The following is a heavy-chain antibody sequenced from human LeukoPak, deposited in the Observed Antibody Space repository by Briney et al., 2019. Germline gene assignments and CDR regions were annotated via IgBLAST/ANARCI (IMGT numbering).Heavy chain of an antibody. V-gene: IGHV4-34*01. CDR2: IYPRGGT. Sequence: SETLSLTCAVYGGSFSGYYWSWIRQPPGKGLEWIGYIYPRGGTYYNPSLKSRVILSLDKSANQFSLNLSSVTAADTAVYYCARFSPRAMGNYLDFWGQGTLVTVSS. D-gene: IGHD7-27*01. J-gene: IGHJ4*02. CDR1: GGSFSGYY. CDR3: ARFSPRAMGNYLDF.